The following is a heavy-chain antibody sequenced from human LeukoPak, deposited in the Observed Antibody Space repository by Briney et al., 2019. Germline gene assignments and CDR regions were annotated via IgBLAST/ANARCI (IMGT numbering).Heavy chain of an antibody. CDR3: AGDSSGYHGDDAFDI. CDR2: IYTSGST. Sequence: PSETLSLTCTVSGGSVSSGSYYWSWIRQPAGKGLEWIGRIYTSGSTNYNPSLKSRVTISVDTSKNQFSLKLSSVTAADTAVYYCAGDSSGYHGDDAFDIWGQGTMVTVSS. J-gene: IGHJ3*02. CDR1: GGSVSSGSYY. V-gene: IGHV4-61*02. D-gene: IGHD3-22*01.